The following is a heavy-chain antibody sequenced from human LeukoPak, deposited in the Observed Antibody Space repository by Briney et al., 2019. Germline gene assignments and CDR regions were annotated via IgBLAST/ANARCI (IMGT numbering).Heavy chain of an antibody. CDR2: ISSSSSTV. CDR1: GFTFSSYS. Sequence: GGSLRLSCAASGFTFSSYSMNWVRQAPGKGLEWVSYISSSSSTVYYADSVKGRFTISRDNAKNSLYLQMDSLRAEDTAVYYCARVQAGTLDYWGQGTLVTVSS. V-gene: IGHV3-48*01. CDR3: ARVQAGTLDY. J-gene: IGHJ4*02. D-gene: IGHD6-13*01.